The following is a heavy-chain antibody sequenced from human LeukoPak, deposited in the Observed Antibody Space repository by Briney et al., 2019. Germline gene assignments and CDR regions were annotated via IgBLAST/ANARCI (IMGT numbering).Heavy chain of an antibody. V-gene: IGHV1-2*02. CDR1: GYTFTSYY. CDR3: ARRVLPRHDTDY. D-gene: IGHD3-9*01. Sequence: ASVKVSCKASGYTFTSYYMHWVRQAPGQGLEWMGWINPNSGGTNYAQKFQGRVTMTRDTSISTAYMELSRLRSDDTAVYYCARRVLPRHDTDYWGQGTLVTVSS. J-gene: IGHJ4*02. CDR2: INPNSGGT.